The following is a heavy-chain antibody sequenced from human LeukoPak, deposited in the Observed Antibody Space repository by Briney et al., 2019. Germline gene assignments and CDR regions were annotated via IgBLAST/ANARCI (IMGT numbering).Heavy chain of an antibody. Sequence: GGSLRLSCAASGFTVSSNYTSWVRQAPGKGLEWVSVIYSGGSTYYADSVKGRFTISRDNSKNTLYLQMNSLRAEDTAVYYCARAPWSYGLFYFDYWGQGTLVTVSS. CDR3: ARAPWSYGLFYFDY. CDR2: IYSGGST. V-gene: IGHV3-53*01. CDR1: GFTVSSNY. J-gene: IGHJ4*02. D-gene: IGHD3-10*01.